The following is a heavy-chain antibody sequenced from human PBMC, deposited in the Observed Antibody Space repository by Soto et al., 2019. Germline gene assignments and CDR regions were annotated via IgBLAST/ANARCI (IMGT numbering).Heavy chain of an antibody. CDR1: GDSISSYS. D-gene: IGHD2-2*03. J-gene: IGHJ4*02. CDR2: IHYNGNT. CDR3: AREGNLGRWIQPLDS. Sequence: SETPYLTSTVSGDSISSYSWSWILQPPEKGLEWIGNIHYNGNTKYSPSLKSRVTMSVDTSKNHFSLKLISVTTADTAVYFCAREGNLGRWIQPLDSWGQGTLVTSPQ. V-gene: IGHV4-59*01.